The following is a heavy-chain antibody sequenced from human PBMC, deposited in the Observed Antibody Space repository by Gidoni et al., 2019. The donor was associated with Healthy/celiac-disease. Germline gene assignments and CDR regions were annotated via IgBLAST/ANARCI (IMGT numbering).Heavy chain of an antibody. CDR2: IKSKPDGGTT. CDR3: TTDLSSWYKGY. J-gene: IGHJ4*02. Sequence: EVQLVESGGGLVKPGESLRLSCAASGFTFSNPRTNGVRQAPGKGLDWVGRIKSKPDGGTTDYAAPVKGRFTISRDDSKNTLYLQMNSLKTEDTAVYYCTTDLSSWYKGYWGQGTLVTVSS. D-gene: IGHD6-13*01. CDR1: GFTFSNPR. V-gene: IGHV3-15*07.